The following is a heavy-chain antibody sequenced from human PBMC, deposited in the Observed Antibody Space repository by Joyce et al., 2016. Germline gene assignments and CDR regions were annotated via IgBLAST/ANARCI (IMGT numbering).Heavy chain of an antibody. Sequence: QVQLVESGGGVAQPGRSLRLSCAASGFTFNRYAMQWVRQTPGTGLEWVAVISPDGSKKFYSDSVKDRFIISRDNSNKMVFVQMNSLRVEDTGVYYCARSPSNSWHTFDSRGQGTLVSVSS. D-gene: IGHD2-2*01. V-gene: IGHV3-30-3*01. J-gene: IGHJ4*02. CDR3: ARSPSNSWHTFDS. CDR1: GFTFNRYA. CDR2: ISPDGSKK.